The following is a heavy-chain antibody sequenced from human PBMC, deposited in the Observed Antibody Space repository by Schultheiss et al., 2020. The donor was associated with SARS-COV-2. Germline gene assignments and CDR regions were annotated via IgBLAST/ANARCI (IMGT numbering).Heavy chain of an antibody. J-gene: IGHJ4*02. CDR3: ARLTRDYVWGTYEYFFDY. V-gene: IGHV5-51*01. D-gene: IGHD3-16*01. Sequence: GESLKISCKGSGYSFTSYWIGWVRQMPGKGLEWMGIIYPGDSDTRYSPSFQGQVTISADKSISTAYLQWSSLKASDTAIYYCARLTRDYVWGTYEYFFDYWGQGTLVTVSS. CDR2: IYPGDSDT. CDR1: GYSFTSYW.